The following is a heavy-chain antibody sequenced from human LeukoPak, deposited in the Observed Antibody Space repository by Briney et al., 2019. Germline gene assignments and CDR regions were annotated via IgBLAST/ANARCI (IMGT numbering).Heavy chain of an antibody. V-gene: IGHV3-53*01. CDR2: IYSGGST. J-gene: IGHJ6*03. D-gene: IGHD6-19*01. CDR3: ARREYSSGWYYYYYYYYMDV. CDR1: GFTVSSNF. Sequence: GSLRLSCAASGFTVSSNFMSWVRQAPGKGLEWVSVIYSGGSTYYADSVRGRFTISRDNSKNSLYLQMNSLRAEDTAVYYCARREYSSGWYYYYYYYYMDVWGKGTTVTVSS.